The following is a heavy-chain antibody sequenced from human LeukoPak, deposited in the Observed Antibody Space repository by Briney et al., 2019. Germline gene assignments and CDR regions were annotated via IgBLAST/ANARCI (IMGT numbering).Heavy chain of an antibody. V-gene: IGHV3-53*01. Sequence: GGSLRLSCAASGFTVSNNFMYWVRQAPGKGLEWVSVIHSDGNTLYADSVEGQFTISRDNFKNTVYLQMSSLRAEDTAVYYCAREDNRGVYDDGFDIWGQGTMVTVSS. CDR1: GFTVSNNF. CDR2: IHSDGNT. CDR3: AREDNRGVYDDGFDI. J-gene: IGHJ3*02. D-gene: IGHD5/OR15-5a*01.